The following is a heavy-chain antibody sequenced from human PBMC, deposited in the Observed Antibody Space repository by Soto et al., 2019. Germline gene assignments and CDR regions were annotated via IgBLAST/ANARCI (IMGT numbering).Heavy chain of an antibody. J-gene: IGHJ4*02. CDR2: INPSGGST. V-gene: IGHV1-46*01. CDR1: GYAFTSYY. CDR3: ARVIRGNGPDY. Sequence: ASVKVSCKASGYAFTSYYMHWVRQAPGQGLEWMGIINPSGGSTSYAQKFQGRVTMTRDTSTSTVYMELSSLRSEDTAVYYCARVIRGNGPDYWGQGTLVTVSS. D-gene: IGHD2-8*01.